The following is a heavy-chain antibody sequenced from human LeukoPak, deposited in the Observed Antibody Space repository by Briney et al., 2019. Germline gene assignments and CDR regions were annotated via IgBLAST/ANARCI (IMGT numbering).Heavy chain of an antibody. CDR1: GGTFSSYA. CDR2: IIPIFGTA. CDR3: ARAGRSYYGSGSSHFDY. Sequence: ASVKVSCKASGGTFSSYAISWVRQAPGQGLEWMGGIIPIFGTANYAQKFQGRVTITADESTSTAYMELSSLRSEDTAVYYCARAGRSYYGSGSSHFDYWGQGTLVTVS. J-gene: IGHJ4*02. V-gene: IGHV1-69*13. D-gene: IGHD3-10*01.